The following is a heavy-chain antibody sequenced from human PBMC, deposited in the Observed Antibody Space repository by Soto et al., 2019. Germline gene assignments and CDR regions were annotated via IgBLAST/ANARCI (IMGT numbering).Heavy chain of an antibody. CDR2: ISHDGNNR. J-gene: IGHJ3*02. D-gene: IGHD6-25*01. Sequence: GGSLRLSCAASGFTLSSYAMYWVRQVPGKGLEWVGVISHDGNNRYYRDSVKGRFTISRDSSENTLFLEMNSLRAEDTAVYYCARIREAAATGAAFDIWGKGSVVTVS. CDR3: ARIREAAATGAAFDI. V-gene: IGHV3-30-3*01. CDR1: GFTLSSYA.